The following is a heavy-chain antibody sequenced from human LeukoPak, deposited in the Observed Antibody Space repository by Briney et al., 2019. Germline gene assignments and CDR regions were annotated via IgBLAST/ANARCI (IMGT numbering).Heavy chain of an antibody. CDR3: ARDIKGFTMFRGAIDWYFDL. J-gene: IGHJ2*01. D-gene: IGHD3-10*01. Sequence: ASVKVSCKVSGYTFTSYGISWVRQAPGQGLEWMGWVNPYNGNTNYAQKFQGRVTMTTDTSTTTGYMELRSLRSDDTAVYYCARDIKGFTMFRGAIDWYFDLWGRGTLVSVCS. V-gene: IGHV1-18*01. CDR1: GYTFTSYG. CDR2: VNPYNGNT.